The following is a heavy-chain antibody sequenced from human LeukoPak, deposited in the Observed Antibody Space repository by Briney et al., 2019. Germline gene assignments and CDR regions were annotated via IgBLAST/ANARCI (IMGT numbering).Heavy chain of an antibody. CDR3: VRDGGGTTPYDS. CDR2: ISPDGRNI. Sequence: PGGSLRLSCAASGFTLSDYWMNWVRQTPGKGPVWVSHISPDGRNIAYADSVKGRFTISRGSAKNTLYLQMNSLRVGDTAVYYCVRDGGGTTPYDSWGQGTLVTVSS. V-gene: IGHV3-74*01. CDR1: GFTLSDYW. J-gene: IGHJ4*02. D-gene: IGHD1-7*01.